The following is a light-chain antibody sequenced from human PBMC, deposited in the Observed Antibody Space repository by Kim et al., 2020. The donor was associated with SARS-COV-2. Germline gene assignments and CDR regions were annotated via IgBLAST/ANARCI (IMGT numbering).Light chain of an antibody. CDR2: GAS. V-gene: IGKV1-12*01. CDR1: QEIKTG. J-gene: IGKJ1*01. CDR3: QQANSFPPWT. Sequence: SVGDRVTIPWRASQEIKTGLGWYQQKPGKAPKLLVYGASNVQSGVPSRFSGSGSEKDFTLTISRLQPGDCATYYCQQANSFPPWTFGQGTKVDIK.